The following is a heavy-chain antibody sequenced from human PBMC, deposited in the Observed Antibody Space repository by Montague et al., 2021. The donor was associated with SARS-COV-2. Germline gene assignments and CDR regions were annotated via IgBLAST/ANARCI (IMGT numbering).Heavy chain of an antibody. V-gene: IGHV4-39*02. D-gene: IGHD5-12*01. CDR2: IYDSGST. Sequence: IYDSGSTYYNPSLKSRVTISVDTSKSRFSLKLSYVTAADTAVYYCARRGRKLLPVATTIGGFDIWGKGTMVTVAS. J-gene: IGHJ3*02. CDR3: ARRGRKLLPVATTIGGFDI.